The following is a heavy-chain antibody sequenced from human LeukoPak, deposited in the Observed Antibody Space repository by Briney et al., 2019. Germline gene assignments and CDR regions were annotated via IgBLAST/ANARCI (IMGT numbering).Heavy chain of an antibody. J-gene: IGHJ6*02. CDR1: GFSFSSFG. V-gene: IGHV3-33*01. CDR2: VWYDGSNK. CDR3: ARDVVAATQTFSYGMDV. Sequence: GGSLRLSCAASGFSFSSFGIHWVRQAPGKGLEWVAIVWYDGSNKHYADSVKGRFTISRDNSKNTLYLQMNSLRAEDTAVYYCARDVVAATQTFSYGMDVWGRGTTVTVSS. D-gene: IGHD2-15*01.